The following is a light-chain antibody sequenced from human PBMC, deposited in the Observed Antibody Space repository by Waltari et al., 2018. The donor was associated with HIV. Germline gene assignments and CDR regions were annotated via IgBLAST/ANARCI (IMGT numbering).Light chain of an antibody. Sequence: QSVLTQPPSVSGAPGQRVTISCTGSSSNIGAGYDVHWYQQLPGTAPKLLVNGNINRPSGVPARFSDSKSGTSASRAITGLQAEDEADYYCQSYDSSLSGSIFGGGTKLTVL. J-gene: IGLJ2*01. CDR2: GNI. CDR1: SSNIGAGYD. V-gene: IGLV1-40*01. CDR3: QSYDSSLSGSI.